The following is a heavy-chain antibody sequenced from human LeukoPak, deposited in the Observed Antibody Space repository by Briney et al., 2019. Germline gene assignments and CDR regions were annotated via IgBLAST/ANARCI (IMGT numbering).Heavy chain of an antibody. V-gene: IGHV3-21*01. CDR2: ISSSSSYI. CDR3: ARSPGEVVNPEYAFDI. D-gene: IGHD3-10*01. CDR1: GFTFSSYS. Sequence: GGSLRLSCAASGFTFSSYSMNWVRQAPGKGLEWVSSISSSSSYIYYADSVKGRFTISRDNSKNTLYLQMGSLRAEDMAVYYCARSPGEVVNPEYAFDIWGQGTMVTVSS. J-gene: IGHJ3*02.